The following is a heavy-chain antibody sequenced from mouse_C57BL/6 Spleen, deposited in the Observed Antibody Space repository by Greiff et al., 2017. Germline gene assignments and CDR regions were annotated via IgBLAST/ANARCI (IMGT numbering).Heavy chain of an antibody. CDR1: GYTFTSYW. CDR2: IDPSDSYT. D-gene: IGHD2-3*01. V-gene: IGHV1-50*01. Sequence: VQLQQPGAELVKPGASVKLSCKASGYTFTSYWMQWVKQRPGQGLEWIGEIDPSDSYTNYNQKFKGKATLTVDTSSSTAYMQLSSLTSEDSAVYYCARDDGYPFAYWGQGTLVTVSA. CDR3: ARDDGYPFAY. J-gene: IGHJ3*01.